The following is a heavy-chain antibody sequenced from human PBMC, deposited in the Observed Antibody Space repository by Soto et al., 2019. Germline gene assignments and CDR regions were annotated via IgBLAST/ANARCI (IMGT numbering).Heavy chain of an antibody. CDR3: AKERSSTLGGSWFDP. D-gene: IGHD6-13*01. Sequence: GGSLRLSCAASGFTFSSYGMHWVRQAPGKGLEWVAVISYDGSNKYYADSVKGRFTISRDNSKNTLYLQMNSLRAEDTAVYYCAKERSSTLGGSWFDPWGQGTLVTVSS. V-gene: IGHV3-30*18. CDR2: ISYDGSNK. J-gene: IGHJ5*02. CDR1: GFTFSSYG.